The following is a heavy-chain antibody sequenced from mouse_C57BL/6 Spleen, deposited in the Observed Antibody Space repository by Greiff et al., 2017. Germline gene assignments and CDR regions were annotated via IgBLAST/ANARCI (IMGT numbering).Heavy chain of an antibody. D-gene: IGHD2-3*01. CDR1: GYTFTDYY. J-gene: IGHJ2*01. Sequence: EVQLQQSGPELVKPGASVKISCKASGYTFTDYYMNWVKQSHGKSLEWIGDINPNNGGTSYNQKFKGKATLTVDKSSSTAYMELRSLTSEDSAVYYCARMVYDGYGYWGQGTTLTVSS. CDR2: INPNNGGT. CDR3: ARMVYDGYGY. V-gene: IGHV1-26*01.